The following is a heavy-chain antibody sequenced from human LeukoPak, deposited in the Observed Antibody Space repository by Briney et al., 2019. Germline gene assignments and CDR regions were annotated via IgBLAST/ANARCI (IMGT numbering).Heavy chain of an antibody. J-gene: IGHJ1*01. V-gene: IGHV3-33*08. CDR1: GFTFSTYG. CDR2: IYYDGSNK. CDR3: ARDSIPSASGSYYFGN. D-gene: IGHD3-10*01. Sequence: PGGSLRLSCAASGFTFSTYGMHWVRQAPGKGLEWVAVIYYDGSNKNYENSVKDRFTISRDNSKNTLYLQMNSLRAEDTAVYYCARDSIPSASGSYYFGNWGQGTLVTVSS.